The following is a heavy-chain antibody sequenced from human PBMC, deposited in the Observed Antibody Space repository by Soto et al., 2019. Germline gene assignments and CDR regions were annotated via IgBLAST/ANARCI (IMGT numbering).Heavy chain of an antibody. D-gene: IGHD1-1*01. Sequence: QVHLVQSGAEVKKPGASVKVSCKASGYTFTSYGITWVRQAPGQGLEWMGWISAHNGNTDYAQKLQCRVIVTRHTSTSTASIHTRSLISDHTDVYKCARGRYGDYSGQGALVTVSS. V-gene: IGHV1-18*01. CDR3: ARGRYGDY. CDR1: GYTFTSYG. CDR2: ISAHNGNT. J-gene: IGHJ4*02.